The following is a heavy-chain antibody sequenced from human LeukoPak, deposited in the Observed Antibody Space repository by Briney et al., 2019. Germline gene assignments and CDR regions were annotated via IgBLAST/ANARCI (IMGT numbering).Heavy chain of an antibody. J-gene: IGHJ6*03. CDR1: GYSFTSYW. CDR2: IYPGDSDT. Sequence: GEPLKISCKGSGYSFTSYWIGWVRQMPGKGLEWMGIIYPGDSDTRYSPSFQGQVTISDYKSISTAYLQWSSLKASDTAMYYCARYDYYGSGSYYYMDVWGKGTTVSVSS. D-gene: IGHD3-10*01. V-gene: IGHV5-51*01. CDR3: ARYDYYGSGSYYYMDV.